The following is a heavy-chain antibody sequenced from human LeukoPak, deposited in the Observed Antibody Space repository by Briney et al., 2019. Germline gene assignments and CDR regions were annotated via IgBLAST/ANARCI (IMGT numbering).Heavy chain of an antibody. J-gene: IGHJ4*02. Sequence: PGGSLRLSCAASGFSFSNYEMNWVRQAPGKGLEWISYVTGSGVTIYYADSVRGRFTISRDNAKNSLYLQMDSLRGDDTAVYYCARGRDELVVSGIEGDYWGKGTLVTVSS. D-gene: IGHD2-15*01. V-gene: IGHV3-48*03. CDR2: VTGSGVTI. CDR3: ARGRDELVVSGIEGDY. CDR1: GFSFSNYE.